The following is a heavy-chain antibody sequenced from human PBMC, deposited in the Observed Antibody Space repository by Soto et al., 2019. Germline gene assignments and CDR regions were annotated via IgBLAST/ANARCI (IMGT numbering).Heavy chain of an antibody. J-gene: IGHJ4*02. Sequence: QVQLQESGPGLVKPSETLSLTCTVSGGSISSYYWSWIRQPPGKGLEWIGYIYYSGSTNYNPSLKGRVTISVDTSKNQFSLKLSSVTAADTAVYYCARTYGGNSAMDYWGQGTLVTVSS. V-gene: IGHV4-59*01. D-gene: IGHD4-17*01. CDR2: IYYSGST. CDR3: ARTYGGNSAMDY. CDR1: GGSISSYY.